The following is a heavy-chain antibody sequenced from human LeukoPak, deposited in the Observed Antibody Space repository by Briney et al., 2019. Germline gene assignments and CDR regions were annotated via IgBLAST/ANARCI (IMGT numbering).Heavy chain of an antibody. D-gene: IGHD6-13*01. V-gene: IGHV4-30-4*08. CDR3: ARADSSSWTSTEYGMDV. CDR2: IYYSGST. Sequence: LRLSCAASGFTFSDYYMSWIRQPPGKGLEWIGYIYYSGSTYYNPSLKSRVTISVDTSKNQFSLKLSSVTAADTAVYYCARADSSSWTSTEYGMDVWGQGTTVTVSS. J-gene: IGHJ6*02. CDR1: GFTFSDYY.